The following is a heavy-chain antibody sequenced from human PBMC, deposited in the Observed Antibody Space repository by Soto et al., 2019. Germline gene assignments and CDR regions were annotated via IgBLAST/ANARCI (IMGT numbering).Heavy chain of an antibody. D-gene: IGHD2-2*01. V-gene: IGHV3-33*01. Sequence: QVPLVESGGGVVQPGRSLRLSCAASGRTFSSYGMHWVRQAPGKGLEWVAVIWYDGSNKYYADSVKGRFTISRDNSKNTLYLQMNSLRAEDTAVYYCARDFCSSTSCYADYWGQGTLVTVSS. CDR1: GRTFSSYG. CDR3: ARDFCSSTSCYADY. J-gene: IGHJ4*02. CDR2: IWYDGSNK.